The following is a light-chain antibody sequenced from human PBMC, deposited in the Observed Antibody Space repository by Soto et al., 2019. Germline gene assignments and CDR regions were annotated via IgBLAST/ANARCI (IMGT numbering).Light chain of an antibody. J-gene: IGKJ1*01. Sequence: EIVLTQFPATLSLSPGERATLSCRASQSVANYLAWYQQKPGQAPRLVIFAVSIRAPGIPDRFSGSGSGTDFTLTINRLEREDFAVYYCQQYGSSRWTFGQGTKWIS. V-gene: IGKV3-20*01. CDR2: AVS. CDR3: QQYGSSRWT. CDR1: QSVANY.